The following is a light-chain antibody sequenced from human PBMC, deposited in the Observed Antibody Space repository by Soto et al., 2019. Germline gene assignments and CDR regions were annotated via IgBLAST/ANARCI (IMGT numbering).Light chain of an antibody. Sequence: SYELTQPPSVSVAPEKTATITCGGNNIGNKRVHWYRQKPGQAPVLLISYDSDRPSGIPERFSGSNSKNTATLTISRVEAGDEADYYCQVWDIMTDNDVFGSGTKVTVL. CDR1: NIGNKR. CDR2: YDS. CDR3: QVWDIMTDNDV. V-gene: IGLV3-21*04. J-gene: IGLJ1*01.